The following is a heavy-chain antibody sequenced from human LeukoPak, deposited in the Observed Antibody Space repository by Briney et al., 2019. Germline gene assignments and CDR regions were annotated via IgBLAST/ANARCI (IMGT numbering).Heavy chain of an antibody. CDR1: GFTFSSYA. V-gene: IGHV3-30-3*01. D-gene: IGHD3-22*01. J-gene: IGHJ4*02. Sequence: PGRSLRLSCAASGFTFSSYAMHWVRQAPGKGLEWVAVISYDGSNKYYADSVKGRFTISRDNSKNTLYLQMNSLRAEDTAVYYCARDDDSSGYYKHYFDYWGQGTLVTVSS. CDR3: ARDDDSSGYYKHYFDY. CDR2: ISYDGSNK.